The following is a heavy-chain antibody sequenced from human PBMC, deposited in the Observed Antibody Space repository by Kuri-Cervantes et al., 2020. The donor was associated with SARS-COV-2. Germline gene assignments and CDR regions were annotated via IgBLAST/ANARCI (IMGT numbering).Heavy chain of an antibody. Sequence: GESLKISCAASGFTFISTAMHWVRQAPGKGLERVAVISYDGSTKYYADSVKGRFTISRDNSKDTLSLQMNSLRAEDTALYYCVKDRQGLGYSGMDVWGPGATVTVSS. D-gene: IGHD2-21*01. CDR2: ISYDGSTK. CDR1: GFTFISTA. V-gene: IGHV3-30*18. CDR3: VKDRQGLGYSGMDV. J-gene: IGHJ6*01.